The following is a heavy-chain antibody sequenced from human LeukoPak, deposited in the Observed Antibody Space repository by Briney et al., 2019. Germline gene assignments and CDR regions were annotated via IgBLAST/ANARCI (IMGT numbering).Heavy chain of an antibody. D-gene: IGHD3-9*01. Sequence: GGSLRLSCAASGFTVSSNYMSWVRQAPGKGLEWVSAISGSGGSTYYADSVKGRFTISRDNSKNTLYLQMNSLRAEDTAVYYCAKNYDILTGLPDYWGQGTLVTVSS. V-gene: IGHV3-23*01. CDR2: ISGSGGST. J-gene: IGHJ4*02. CDR1: GFTVSSNY. CDR3: AKNYDILTGLPDY.